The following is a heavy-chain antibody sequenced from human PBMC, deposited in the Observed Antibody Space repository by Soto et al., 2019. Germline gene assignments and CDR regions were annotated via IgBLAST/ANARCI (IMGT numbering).Heavy chain of an antibody. Sequence: GGSLRLSCAASGFTFSSYGMHWVRQAPGKGLEWVAVIWYDGSNKYYADSVKGRFTISRDNSKNTLYLQMNSLRAEDTAVYYCARDYGDYSFDYWGQGTLVTVSS. J-gene: IGHJ4*02. D-gene: IGHD4-17*01. CDR2: IWYDGSNK. CDR1: GFTFSSYG. V-gene: IGHV3-33*01. CDR3: ARDYGDYSFDY.